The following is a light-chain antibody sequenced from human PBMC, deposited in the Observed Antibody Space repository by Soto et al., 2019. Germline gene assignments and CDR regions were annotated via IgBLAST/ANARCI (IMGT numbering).Light chain of an antibody. CDR3: QQYSSCLYT. V-gene: IGKV1-5*01. Sequence: DIHMTQSPSPLSASAGDRVTITCRASQSISNWLAWYQQKPGKAPKLLIYHASSLESGVPSRFTGSGSGTEFTLTISSLQPDDFATYFCQQYSSCLYTFGQGTKVEIK. CDR2: HAS. J-gene: IGKJ2*01. CDR1: QSISNW.